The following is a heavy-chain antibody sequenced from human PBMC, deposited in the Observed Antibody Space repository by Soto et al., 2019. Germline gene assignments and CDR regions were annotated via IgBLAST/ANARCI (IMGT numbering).Heavy chain of an antibody. CDR1: GFSFSTHY. V-gene: IGHV3-48*01. CDR3: LNGDYY. J-gene: IGHJ4*02. D-gene: IGHD3-16*01. Sequence: GSLRLSGAGSGFSFSTHYMNWVRQTPGKGLEWVSSINRDSTVIKYADSMKGRFTISRDNARNSLSLQMNSLRAEDTAVYYCLNGDYYVGPGTLVTVSS. CDR2: INRDSTVI.